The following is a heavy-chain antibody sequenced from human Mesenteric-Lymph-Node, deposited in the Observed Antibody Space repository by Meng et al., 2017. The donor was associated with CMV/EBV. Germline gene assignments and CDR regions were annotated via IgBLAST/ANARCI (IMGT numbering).Heavy chain of an antibody. D-gene: IGHD6-19*01. V-gene: IGHV3-11*04. CDR1: GFTFSDYY. CDR2: ISSSGSTI. Sequence: GESLKISCAASGFTFSDYYMSWIRQAPGKGLEWVSYISSSGSTIYYADSVKGRFTISRDNAKNSLYLQMNSLRVEDTAVYYCGYSSGWYTDHWGQGTLVTVSS. CDR3: GYSSGWYTDH. J-gene: IGHJ1*01.